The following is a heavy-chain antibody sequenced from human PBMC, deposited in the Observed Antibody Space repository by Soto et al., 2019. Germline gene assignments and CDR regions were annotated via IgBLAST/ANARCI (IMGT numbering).Heavy chain of an antibody. Sequence: GGSLGLSCAASGFTFSSYAMSWVRQAPGKGLEWVSAISGSGGSTYYADSVKGRFTISRDNSKNTLYLQMNSLRAEDTAVYYCASQVEMATISGDAFDIWGQGTMVTVSS. CDR3: ASQVEMATISGDAFDI. V-gene: IGHV3-23*01. J-gene: IGHJ3*02. D-gene: IGHD5-12*01. CDR1: GFTFSSYA. CDR2: ISGSGGST.